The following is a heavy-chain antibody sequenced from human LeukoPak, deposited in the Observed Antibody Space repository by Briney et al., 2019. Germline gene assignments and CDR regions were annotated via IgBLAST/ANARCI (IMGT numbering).Heavy chain of an antibody. J-gene: IGHJ4*02. Sequence: GASVKVSCKASGYTFTSYGISWVRQAPGQGLEWMGWISAYNGNTNYAQKLQGRITMTSDTSTSTVYMELSSLRSDDTAVYFCARVGSAAATADYWGQGTLVTVSS. CDR3: ARVGSAAATADY. V-gene: IGHV1-18*01. CDR2: ISAYNGNT. D-gene: IGHD6-25*01. CDR1: GYTFTSYG.